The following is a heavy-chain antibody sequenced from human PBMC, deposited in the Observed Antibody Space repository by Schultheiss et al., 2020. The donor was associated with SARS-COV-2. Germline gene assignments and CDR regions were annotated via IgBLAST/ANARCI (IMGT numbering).Heavy chain of an antibody. V-gene: IGHV4-61*01. D-gene: IGHD1-14*01. J-gene: IGHJ4*02. Sequence: SETLSLTCSVSGVSVNSGSYYWGWVRQPPGKGLEWIGDISYSGSTNYNPSLKSRVTISVDTSKNQFSLKLSSVTAADTAVYFCARGTGSNHAYFDSWGLGTLVTVSS. CDR1: GVSVNSGSYY. CDR2: ISYSGST. CDR3: ARGTGSNHAYFDS.